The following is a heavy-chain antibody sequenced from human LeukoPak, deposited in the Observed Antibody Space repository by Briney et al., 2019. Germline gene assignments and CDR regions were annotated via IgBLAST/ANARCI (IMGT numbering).Heavy chain of an antibody. J-gene: IGHJ4*02. V-gene: IGHV4-34*01. CDR1: GGSFRGYY. Sequence: SETLSLTCAVYGGSFRGYYCSWLRQPPGKGLEWIGEINHSGSTNYNPSLKSRVTISVDTSKNQSSLKLSSVTAADPAVYYCSRAGGDEAHIVAYFDYGGQGTLVTVSS. D-gene: IGHD2-15*01. CDR2: INHSGST. CDR3: SRAGGDEAHIVAYFDY.